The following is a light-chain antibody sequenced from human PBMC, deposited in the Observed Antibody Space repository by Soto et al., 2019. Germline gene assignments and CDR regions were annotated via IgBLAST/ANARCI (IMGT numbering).Light chain of an antibody. V-gene: IGKV3-15*01. CDR2: GAS. CDR1: QSASSD. Sequence: EVLMLQSPVTLSVSPGQRATLSCRTSQSASSDLAWYQQKPGQAPRLLIYGASTRATGIPGRFSGSGSGTEFTLTISSPQSEDSAVYYCQQYNDWPQYTFGRGTKLEIK. J-gene: IGKJ2*01. CDR3: QQYNDWPQYT.